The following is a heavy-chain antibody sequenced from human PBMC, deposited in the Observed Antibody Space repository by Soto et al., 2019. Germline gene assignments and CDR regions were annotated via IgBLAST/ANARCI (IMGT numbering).Heavy chain of an antibody. CDR3: VRETYDPRDH. CDR2: IQGDTGHT. Sequence: EVQLMESGGGQVKSGESLRLTCVTSGFIMSSYRLNWVRQAPGKGLEWVSLIQGDTGHTFYTESVRGRFIISRDDAKSSVYLQVNALRVEDTAVYYCVRETYDPRDHWGQGTLVTVSS. V-gene: IGHV3-21*01. D-gene: IGHD2-21*01. J-gene: IGHJ5*02. CDR1: GFIMSSYR.